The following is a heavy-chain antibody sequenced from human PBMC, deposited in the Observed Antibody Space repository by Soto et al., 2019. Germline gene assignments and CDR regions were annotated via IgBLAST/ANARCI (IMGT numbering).Heavy chain of an antibody. V-gene: IGHV1-69*06. CDR3: ASWVLGWHAFDI. CDR1: GYTFTGYY. J-gene: IGHJ3*02. D-gene: IGHD2-15*01. CDR2: INPIFGTA. Sequence: GASVKVSCKASGYTFTGYYMHWVRQAPGQGLEWMGWINPIFGTANYAQKFQGRVTITADKSTSTAYMELSSLRSEDTAVYYCASWVLGWHAFDIWGQGTMVTVSS.